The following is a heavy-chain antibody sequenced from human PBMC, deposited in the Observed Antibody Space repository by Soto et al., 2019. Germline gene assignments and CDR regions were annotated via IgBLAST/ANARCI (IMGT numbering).Heavy chain of an antibody. D-gene: IGHD1-26*01. V-gene: IGHV1-69*13. J-gene: IGHJ4*02. CDR2: IIPILGTA. CDR3: ARDGGRAGAQGFDY. CDR1: GGTFSSYA. Sequence: SVKVSCKASGGTFSSYAISGVRQAPGQGLEWMGGIIPILGTANYAQKFQGRVTITADEATSTAYMELSSLRSEDTAVYYCARDGGRAGAQGFDYWGQGTLVTVSS.